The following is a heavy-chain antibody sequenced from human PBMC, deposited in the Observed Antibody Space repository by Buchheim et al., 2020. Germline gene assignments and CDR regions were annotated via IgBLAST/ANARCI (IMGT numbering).Heavy chain of an antibody. CDR2: ISPSGGST. CDR1: GYTFTSYY. D-gene: IGHD6-13*01. Sequence: QVQLVQSGAEVKKPGASVKVSCKASGYTFTSYYMHWVRQAPGQGLEWMGIISPSGGSTSYAQKFQGRVTMTRDTSTSTVYMELSSLRSEDTAVYYCARGTREQQLVRDQSERWFDPWGQGTL. CDR3: ARGTREQQLVRDQSERWFDP. J-gene: IGHJ5*02. V-gene: IGHV1-46*01.